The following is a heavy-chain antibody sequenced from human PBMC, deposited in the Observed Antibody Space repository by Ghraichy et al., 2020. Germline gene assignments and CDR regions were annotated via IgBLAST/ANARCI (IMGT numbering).Heavy chain of an antibody. CDR2: ISSSSSYI. Sequence: LSLTCAAFGFTFSSYSMNWVRQAPGKGLEWVSSISSSSSYIYYADSVKGRFTISRDNAKNSLYLQMNSLRAEDTAVYYCARDPYYYDSSGLFDYWGQGTLVTVSS. J-gene: IGHJ4*02. CDR1: GFTFSSYS. V-gene: IGHV3-21*01. D-gene: IGHD3-22*01. CDR3: ARDPYYYDSSGLFDY.